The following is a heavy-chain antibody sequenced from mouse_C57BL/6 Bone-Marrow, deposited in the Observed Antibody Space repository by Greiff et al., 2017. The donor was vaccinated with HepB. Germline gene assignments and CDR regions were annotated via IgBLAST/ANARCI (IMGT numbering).Heavy chain of an antibody. V-gene: IGHV1-81*01. CDR2: IYPRSGNT. D-gene: IGHD2-3*01. Sequence: VMLVESGAELARPGASVKLSCKASGYTFTSYGISWVKQRTGQGLEWIGEIYPRSGNTYYNEKFKGKATLTADKSSSTAYMELRSLTSEDSAVYFCARRTPFYDGYYGGYFDVWGTGTTVTVSS. CDR3: ARRTPFYDGYYGGYFDV. J-gene: IGHJ1*03. CDR1: GYTFTSYG.